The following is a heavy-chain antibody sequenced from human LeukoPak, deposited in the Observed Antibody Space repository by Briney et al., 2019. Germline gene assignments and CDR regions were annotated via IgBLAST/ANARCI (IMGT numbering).Heavy chain of an antibody. CDR1: GGSISSRSNY. Sequence: PSETLSLTCSVSGGSISSRSNYWGWIRQPPGKGLEWIGYIYYSGSTNYNPSLKSRVTISVDTSKNQFSLKLSSVTAADTAVYYCARGRGGQLGVGYYMDVWGKGTTVTVSS. CDR2: IYYSGST. CDR3: ARGRGGQLGVGYYMDV. J-gene: IGHJ6*03. D-gene: IGHD6-6*01. V-gene: IGHV4-61*05.